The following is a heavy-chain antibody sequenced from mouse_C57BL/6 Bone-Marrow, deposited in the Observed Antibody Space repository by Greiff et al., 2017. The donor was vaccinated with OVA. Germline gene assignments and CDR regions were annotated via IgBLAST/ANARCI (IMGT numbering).Heavy chain of an antibody. CDR3: ARAPPFYFDY. CDR2: INPYNGCT. CDR1: GYTFTDYY. J-gene: IGHJ2*01. V-gene: IGHV1-19*01. Sequence: EVQLQQSGPVLVKPGASVKMSCKASGYTFTDYYMNWVKQSHGKSLEWIGVINPYNGCTSYNQKVKGKATLTVDKSSSTAYMELNSLTSEDSAVYRCARAPPFYFDYGGQGTTLTVSS.